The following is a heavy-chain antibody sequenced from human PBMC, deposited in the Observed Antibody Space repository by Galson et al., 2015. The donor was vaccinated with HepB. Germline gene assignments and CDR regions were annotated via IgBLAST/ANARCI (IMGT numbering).Heavy chain of an antibody. CDR3: AKDLLGAWFGEPMPSIDY. Sequence: SLRLSCTVSGFTFGSYGMHWVRQAPGQGLEWVAVISHDETKTYYADSVKGRFTISRDNSRNMVFLQMDSLRIEDTAVYYCAKDLLGAWFGEPMPSIDYWGQGTLVTVSS. V-gene: IGHV3-30*18. D-gene: IGHD3-10*01. J-gene: IGHJ4*02. CDR2: ISHDETKT. CDR1: GFTFGSYG.